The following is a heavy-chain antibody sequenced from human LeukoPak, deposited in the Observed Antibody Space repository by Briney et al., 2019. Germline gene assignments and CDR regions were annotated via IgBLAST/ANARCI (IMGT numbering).Heavy chain of an antibody. D-gene: IGHD5-18*01. CDR1: GYTLTELS. CDR2: FDPEDGET. J-gene: IGHJ5*02. Sequence: GASAKVSCKVSGYTLTELSMHWVRQAPGKGLEWMGGFDPEDGETIYAQKFQGRVTMTEDTSTDTAYMELSSLRSEDTAVYYCATGRIQLWPGGYWFDPWGQGTLVTVSS. CDR3: ATGRIQLWPGGYWFDP. V-gene: IGHV1-24*01.